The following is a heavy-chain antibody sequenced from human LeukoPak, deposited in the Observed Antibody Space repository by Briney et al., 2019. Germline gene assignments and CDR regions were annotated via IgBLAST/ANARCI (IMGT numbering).Heavy chain of an antibody. CDR3: ARGGAVTRYASAPDY. V-gene: IGHV3-53*01. Sequence: GGSLRLSCEVSGSSFNNKRMSWVRQAPGKGLEWVSVIYDEDNTHYADSVKGRFTISRDNSKNTLFLQMNSLRADDTAVYYCARGGAVTRYASAPDYWGQGTLVTVSS. D-gene: IGHD4-17*01. CDR1: GSSFNNKR. J-gene: IGHJ4*02. CDR2: IYDEDNT.